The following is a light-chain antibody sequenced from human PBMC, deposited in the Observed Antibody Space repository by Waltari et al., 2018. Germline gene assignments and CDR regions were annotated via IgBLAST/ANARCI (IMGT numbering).Light chain of an antibody. V-gene: IGLV3-21*02. CDR2: DDG. J-gene: IGLJ1*01. Sequence: SYELTQPPSVSVAPGQTARITCDGDKIGRKKVHWYQQKPGQAPVLVVYDDGDRPSGIPERFSGFNSGNTAALTISSVDAGDEAEYYCQVWDSGSNHYVFGTVTKVTVL. CDR3: QVWDSGSNHYV. CDR1: KIGRKK.